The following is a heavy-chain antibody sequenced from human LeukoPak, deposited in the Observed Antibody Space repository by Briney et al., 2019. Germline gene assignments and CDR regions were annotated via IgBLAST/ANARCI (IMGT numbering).Heavy chain of an antibody. CDR2: ISAYNGNT. CDR1: GYTFTYYG. V-gene: IGHV1-18*01. J-gene: IGHJ4*02. Sequence: GASVKVSCKASGYTFTYYGFSWVRQAPGQGLEWMGWISAYNGNTNYAQKLQGRVTMTTDTSTSTAYMELRSLRSDDTAVYYCARVPRGDDCSGGSCYLDYWGQGTLVTVSS. D-gene: IGHD2-15*01. CDR3: ARVPRGDDCSGGSCYLDY.